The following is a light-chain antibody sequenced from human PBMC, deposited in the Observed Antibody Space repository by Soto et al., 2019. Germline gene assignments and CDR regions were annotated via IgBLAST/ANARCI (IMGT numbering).Light chain of an antibody. V-gene: IGLV2-8*01. J-gene: IGLJ1*01. CDR3: SSYVGSNNLYV. CDR2: EVS. CDR1: SSDVGGYNY. Sequence: QSVLTQPPSASGSPGQSVTISCTGTSSDVGGYNYVSWYQQHPGKAPKLIIYEVSKRPSGVPDRFSGSKSGNSASLTVSGLQAEDEADYYCSSYVGSNNLYVFGTGIKVTVL.